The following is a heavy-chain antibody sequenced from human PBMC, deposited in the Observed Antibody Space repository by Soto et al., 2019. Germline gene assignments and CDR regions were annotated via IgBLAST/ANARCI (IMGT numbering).Heavy chain of an antibody. CDR3: ARPSITVAGPWFDP. V-gene: IGHV3-74*01. Sequence: GGSLRLSCAASGFTFSSYWMHWVRQAPGEGLVWVSRTNGDGSTTSYADSVKGRFTISRDNAKNTLYLQMNSLRAEDTAVYYCARPSITVAGPWFDPWGQGTLVTVSS. CDR2: TNGDGSTT. D-gene: IGHD6-19*01. CDR1: GFTFSSYW. J-gene: IGHJ5*02.